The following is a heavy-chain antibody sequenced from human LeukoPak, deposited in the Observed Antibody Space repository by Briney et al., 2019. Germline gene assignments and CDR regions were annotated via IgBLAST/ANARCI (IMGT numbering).Heavy chain of an antibody. CDR2: INAGNRNT. D-gene: IGHD3-3*01. J-gene: IGHJ5*02. CDR1: GYTFTSYA. CDR3: ARDNNDLWSGSVWCDP. Sequence: ASVKVSCKATGYTFTSYAMHGVRQAPGQRLAWMGWINAGNRNTKYSQEIQGRVTITRDTSASTAYMELSSLRSEDMAVYYCARDNNDLWSGSVWCDPWGQGTLVTVSS. V-gene: IGHV1-3*03.